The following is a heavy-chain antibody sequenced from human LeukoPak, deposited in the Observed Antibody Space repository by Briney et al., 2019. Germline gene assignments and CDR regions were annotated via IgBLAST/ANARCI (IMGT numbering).Heavy chain of an antibody. CDR1: GGTFSSYA. Sequence: AASVKVSCKASGGTFSSYAISWVRQAPGQGLEWMGRIIPIFGTANYAQKFQGRVTITTDESTSTAYMELSSLRSEDTAVYYCARRGWPGWFDPWGQGTLVTVSS. D-gene: IGHD6-19*01. CDR3: ARRGWPGWFDP. J-gene: IGHJ5*02. CDR2: IIPIFGTA. V-gene: IGHV1-69*05.